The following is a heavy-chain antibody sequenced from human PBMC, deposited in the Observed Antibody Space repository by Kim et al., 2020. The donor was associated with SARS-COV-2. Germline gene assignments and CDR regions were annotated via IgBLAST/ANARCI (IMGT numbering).Heavy chain of an antibody. CDR1: GYVFTGNY. CDR2: INPNSGAT. V-gene: IGHV1-2*02. CDR3: AREEECGGGTCLLDY. Sequence: ASVKVSCKTSGYVFTGNYIHWLRQAPGQGLEWLGWINPNSGATRSEDNFQGRVTMTRDTSINTVYMELTRLRSDDTAFYYCAREEECGGGTCLLDYWGQGTLVTISS. D-gene: IGHD2-15*01. J-gene: IGHJ4*02.